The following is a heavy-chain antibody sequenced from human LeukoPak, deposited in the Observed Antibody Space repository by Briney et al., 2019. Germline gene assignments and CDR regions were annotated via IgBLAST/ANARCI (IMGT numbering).Heavy chain of an antibody. D-gene: IGHD3-10*01. V-gene: IGHV3-53*01. CDR1: GFTFSSYS. Sequence: GGSLRLSCAASGFTFSSYSMSWVRQAPGKGLEWVSVIYSGGSTYYADSVKGRFTISRDNSKNTLYLQMNSLRAEDTAVYYCASGSGSYRTPYYYMDVWGTGTTVTVSS. CDR2: IYSGGST. J-gene: IGHJ6*03. CDR3: ASGSGSYRTPYYYMDV.